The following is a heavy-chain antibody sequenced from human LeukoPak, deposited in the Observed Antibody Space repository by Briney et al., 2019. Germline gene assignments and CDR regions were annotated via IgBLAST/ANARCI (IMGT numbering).Heavy chain of an antibody. CDR1: GFTFSSYS. D-gene: IGHD2-2*01. V-gene: IGHV3-48*04. Sequence: GGSLRLSCVAPGFTFSSYSMNWVRQAPGEGLEWVSYISSLSGTIYYADSVKGRFTISRDNAKNSLYLQMNSLRAEDTAVYYCAKGYCSGISCYDRMVDYWGQGTLVTVSS. CDR2: ISSLSGTI. J-gene: IGHJ4*02. CDR3: AKGYCSGISCYDRMVDY.